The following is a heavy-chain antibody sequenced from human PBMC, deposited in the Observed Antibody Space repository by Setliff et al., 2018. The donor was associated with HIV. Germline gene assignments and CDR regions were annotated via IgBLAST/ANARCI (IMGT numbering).Heavy chain of an antibody. D-gene: IGHD3-3*01. CDR1: GGSFSNFF. J-gene: IGHJ5*02. Sequence: SETLSLTCTVSGGSFSNFFWNWIRQPPRKGLEWIGYINSSGTTNYNPSLKSRVNISIDPSKNHFTLRLSSVTVADTAVYYCARRGRFMGWFDPWGQGSLVTVSS. CDR2: INSSGTT. CDR3: ARRGRFMGWFDP. V-gene: IGHV4-4*09.